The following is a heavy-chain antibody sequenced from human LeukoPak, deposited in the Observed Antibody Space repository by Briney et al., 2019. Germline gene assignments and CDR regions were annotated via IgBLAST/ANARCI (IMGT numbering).Heavy chain of an antibody. J-gene: IGHJ4*02. CDR1: GYSFTTYW. CDR2: IYPDDSDT. V-gene: IGHV5-51*01. D-gene: IGHD6-13*01. Sequence: GESLKISCKASGYSFTTYWIGWVRQLPGKHLEWMGIIYPDDSDTRYGPSFQGQVTMSADSSICTAYLQWSSLKASDTAIYYCARVVGSTWKFDYWGQGTLVTVSS. CDR3: ARVVGSTWKFDY.